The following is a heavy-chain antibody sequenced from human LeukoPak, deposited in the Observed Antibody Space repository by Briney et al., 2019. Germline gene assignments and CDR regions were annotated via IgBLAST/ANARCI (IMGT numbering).Heavy chain of an antibody. V-gene: IGHV4-59*11. D-gene: IGHD3-16*01. CDR1: GGSISGHY. CDR3: ARFGVDYDMDV. CDR2: IHYSGRP. Sequence: SETLSLTCTVSGGSISGHYWTWTRQPPGKGLEWIGQIHYSGRPDYNPSLKSRVTISVDTSKNQLSLKVTSVTGADTAVYYCARFGVDYDMDVWGQGTTVAVSS. J-gene: IGHJ6*02.